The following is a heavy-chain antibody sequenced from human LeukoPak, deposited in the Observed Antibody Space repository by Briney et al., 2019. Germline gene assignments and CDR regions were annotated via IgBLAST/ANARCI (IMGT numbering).Heavy chain of an antibody. V-gene: IGHV3-73*01. D-gene: IGHD6-13*01. CDR3: AKDSSSWYYFDY. CDR2: IRSKANSYAT. CDR1: GFTFSGSA. J-gene: IGHJ4*02. Sequence: PGGSLRLSCAASGFTFSGSAMHLVRQASGKGLEWVGRIRSKANSYATAYAASVKGRFTISRDDSKNTAYLQMNSLRAEDTAVYYCAKDSSSWYYFDYWGQGTLVTVSS.